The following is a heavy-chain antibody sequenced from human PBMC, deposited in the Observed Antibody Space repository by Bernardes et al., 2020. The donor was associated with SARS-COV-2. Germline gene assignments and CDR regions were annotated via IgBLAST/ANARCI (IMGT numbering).Heavy chain of an antibody. Sequence: SETLSLTCAVYGGSFSGYYWSWIRQPPGKGLEWIGEINHSGSTNYNPSLKSRVTISVDTSKNQFSLKLSSVTAADTAVYYCARAGYSSSWYGAKGWFDSWGQQTLVTFSS. J-gene: IGHJ5*01. D-gene: IGHD6-13*01. CDR2: INHSGST. CDR3: ARAGYSSSWYGAKGWFDS. V-gene: IGHV4-34*01. CDR1: GGSFSGYY.